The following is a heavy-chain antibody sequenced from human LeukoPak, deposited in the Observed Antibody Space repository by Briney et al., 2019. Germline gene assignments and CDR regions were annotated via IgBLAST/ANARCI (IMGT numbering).Heavy chain of an antibody. CDR2: ITALSSYI. CDR1: GFTFSHYT. CDR3: ARVGGTGWYHDDY. D-gene: IGHD6-19*01. V-gene: IGHV3-21*01. Sequence: GGSLRLSCAASGFTFSHYTMNWVRQAPGKGLEWVSSITALSSYIYYADSVEGRFTISRDNANNSLYLQMTSLRAEDTAVYYCARVGGTGWYHDDYWGQGTLVTVSS. J-gene: IGHJ4*02.